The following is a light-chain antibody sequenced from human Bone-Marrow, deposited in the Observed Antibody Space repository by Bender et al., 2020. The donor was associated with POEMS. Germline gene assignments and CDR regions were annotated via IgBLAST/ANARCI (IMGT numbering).Light chain of an antibody. Sequence: QSVLTQPPSASGTPGQRVTISCSGGSSNIGAHAVNWYQHLPGTAPKLLIYSSHRRPSEVPDRFSGSRSGPSASLAIGGLQSEDEADYYWAVWDDSLNGWVFGGGTKLTVL. CDR2: SSH. CDR1: SSNIGAHA. J-gene: IGLJ3*02. CDR3: AVWDDSLNGWV. V-gene: IGLV1-44*01.